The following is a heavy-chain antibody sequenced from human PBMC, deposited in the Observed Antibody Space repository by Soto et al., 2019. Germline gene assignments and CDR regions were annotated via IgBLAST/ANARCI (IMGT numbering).Heavy chain of an antibody. V-gene: IGHV4-34*01. CDR1: GGSVSGYY. Sequence: QVQLQQWGAGPLRPLETLSLTCGVSGGSVSGYYGAWIRQSPGKGLVWIGEINDRGSINYTPSMKMRVSISVDTSKSHYSLNLLSVTAADTSVYYCARQSLDSLPGPPWFCCFDLWGRGTLVTVSS. CDR2: INDRGSI. CDR3: ARQSLDSLPGPPWFCCFDL. J-gene: IGHJ2*01. D-gene: IGHD3-9*01.